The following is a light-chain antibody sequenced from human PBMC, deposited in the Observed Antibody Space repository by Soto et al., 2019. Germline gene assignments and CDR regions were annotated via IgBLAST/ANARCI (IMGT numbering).Light chain of an antibody. CDR3: QQYYSFPPT. J-gene: IGKJ1*01. V-gene: IGKV4-1*01. Sequence: DIVMTQSPDSLAVSLGERATINCKSSQSVLYSSNNENSLAWYQQKPGQPPKLLIYWASTRESGVPDRFSGGGSGTDFTLTISSLQAEDVAVYYCQQYYSFPPTFGQGTKVEI. CDR1: QSVLYSSNNENS. CDR2: WAS.